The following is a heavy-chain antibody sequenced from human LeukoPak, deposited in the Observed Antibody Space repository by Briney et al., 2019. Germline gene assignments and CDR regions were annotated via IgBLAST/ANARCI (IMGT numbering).Heavy chain of an antibody. CDR1: GYTFTSYA. D-gene: IGHD1-26*01. V-gene: IGHV1-3*01. Sequence: GASVKVSCKASGYTFTSYAMHWVRQAPGQRLEWMGWINAGNGNTKYSQKFQGRVTITRDTSASTAYMELSSLRSEDTAVYYCARRNAGAYYYYYGMDVWGQGTTVTVSS. J-gene: IGHJ6*02. CDR2: INAGNGNT. CDR3: ARRNAGAYYYYYGMDV.